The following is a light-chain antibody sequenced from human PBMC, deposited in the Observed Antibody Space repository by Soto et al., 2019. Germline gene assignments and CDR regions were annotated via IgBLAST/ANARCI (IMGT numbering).Light chain of an antibody. CDR3: GSFTTNRIWV. CDR1: SSDVGGYNY. Sequence: QSALTQPASVSGSPGQSITISCTGTSSDVGGYNYVSWYQQHPGRAPKLIIFEVTFRPSGVSNRFSGSKSGNTASLTISGLQVEDEADYICGSFTTNRIWVFGGGTKLTVL. V-gene: IGLV2-14*01. CDR2: EVT. J-gene: IGLJ3*02.